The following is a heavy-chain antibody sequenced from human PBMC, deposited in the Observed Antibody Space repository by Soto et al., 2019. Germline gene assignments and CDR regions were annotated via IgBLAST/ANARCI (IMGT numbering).Heavy chain of an antibody. Sequence: GDSLKISCKGSGYSFTSYWIGWVRQMPGKGLEWMGIIYPGDSDTRYSPSFQGQVTISADKSISTAYLQWSSLKASDTAMYYCALDYYDSSGNNWFDPWGQGTLVTVSS. V-gene: IGHV5-51*01. CDR1: GYSFTSYW. CDR3: ALDYYDSSGNNWFDP. CDR2: IYPGDSDT. J-gene: IGHJ5*02. D-gene: IGHD3-22*01.